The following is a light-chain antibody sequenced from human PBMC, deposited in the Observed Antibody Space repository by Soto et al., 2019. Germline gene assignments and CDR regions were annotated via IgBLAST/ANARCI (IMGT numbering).Light chain of an antibody. CDR3: SSYTSSSSWV. CDR1: SSDVGGYNY. V-gene: IGLV2-14*01. J-gene: IGLJ3*02. CDR2: DVS. Sequence: QSVLTQPASVSGSPGQSITISCTGTSSDVGGYNYVSWYQQHPGKAPKLMIYDVSNRPSGVSNRFSGYKSGNTASLTISGLQAEDEADYYCSSYTSSSSWVFGGGTQLTVL.